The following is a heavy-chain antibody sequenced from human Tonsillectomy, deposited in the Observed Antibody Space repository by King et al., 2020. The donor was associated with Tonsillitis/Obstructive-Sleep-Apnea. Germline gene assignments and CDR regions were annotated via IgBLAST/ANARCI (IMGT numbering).Heavy chain of an antibody. J-gene: IGHJ6*03. CDR2: ISYSGST. D-gene: IGHD2-2*01. CDR1: GGSISSYY. V-gene: IGHV4-59*01. CDR3: ARLVVPAAIGRYYYYYMDV. Sequence: VQLQESGPGLVKPSETLSLTCTVSGGSISSYYWSWIRQPPRKGLSWIGYISYSGSTNYNPSLISRLTISVDTSKYQFSLKLSSVTAADTAVYYCARLVVPAAIGRYYYYYMDVWGKGTTVTVSS.